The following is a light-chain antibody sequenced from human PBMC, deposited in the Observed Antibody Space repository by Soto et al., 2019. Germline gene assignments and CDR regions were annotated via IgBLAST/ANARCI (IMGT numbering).Light chain of an antibody. J-gene: IGKJ4*01. CDR2: ATS. Sequence: EIVLTQSPATLSVSPGERATLSCRASQSVGNNFAWYQQKPGQAPRLLLFATSTRATGVPARFSGSGSGTEFTLTISILQSEDFAVYYCQQYGDWPLTFGGGAKVEIE. CDR3: QQYGDWPLT. CDR1: QSVGNN. V-gene: IGKV3-15*01.